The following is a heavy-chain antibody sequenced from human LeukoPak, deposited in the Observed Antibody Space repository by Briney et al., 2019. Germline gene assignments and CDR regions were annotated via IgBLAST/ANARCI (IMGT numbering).Heavy chain of an antibody. V-gene: IGHV4-59*01. CDR2: IYYSGST. CDR1: GGSISSYY. J-gene: IGHJ3*02. Sequence: SQTLSLTCSVSGGSISSYYWSWIRQPPGKGLEWIGYIYYSGSTNYNPSLKSRATISVDTSKNQFSLKLSSVTAADTAVYYCARDLKGGTSPFNAFDIWGQGTMVTVSS. CDR3: ARDLKGGTSPFNAFDI. D-gene: IGHD1-1*01.